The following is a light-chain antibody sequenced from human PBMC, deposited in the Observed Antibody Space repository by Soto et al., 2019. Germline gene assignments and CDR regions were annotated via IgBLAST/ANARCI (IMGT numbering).Light chain of an antibody. J-gene: IGLJ1*01. Sequence: QSVLSQPASVSGSPGQSITISCTGTTSDVGGCNYVSCYQQHPYKAPNLMIYADTDRPSGVSSRFSGSKPGTTASPAISGLQAEDESDYYCNSYTSSSTLFGSGTKVTV. CDR1: TSDVGGCNY. CDR3: NSYTSSSTL. CDR2: ADT. V-gene: IGLV2-14*01.